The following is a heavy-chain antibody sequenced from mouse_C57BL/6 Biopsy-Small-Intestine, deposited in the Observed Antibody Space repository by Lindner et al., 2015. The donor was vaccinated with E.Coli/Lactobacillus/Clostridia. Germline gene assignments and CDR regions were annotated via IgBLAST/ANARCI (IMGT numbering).Heavy chain of an antibody. Sequence: VQLQESGAELVRPGASVKLSCTASGFKIKDSRMNWVKQRPEQGLEWIGWIDPENGETKYAPNFQDRATITADTSSNIVYLQVSSLTSEDTAIYFCVRPIDYWGQGTTLTVSS. J-gene: IGHJ2*01. CDR1: GFKIKDSR. CDR2: IDPENGET. CDR3: VRPIDY. V-gene: IGHV14-3*01.